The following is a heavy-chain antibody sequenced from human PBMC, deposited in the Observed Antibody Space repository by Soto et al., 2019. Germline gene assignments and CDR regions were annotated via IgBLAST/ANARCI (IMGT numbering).Heavy chain of an antibody. V-gene: IGHV3-23*01. Sequence: VQLLESGGGLVQPGGSLRLSCAASGFSFSSYAMGWVRQAPGKGLEWVSIISATDVATYYADSVKGHFIIARDDSRRTLFLQMNSLGAEDTAVYHCVKDVYSGSSGQFDLWGQGTLVTVSS. D-gene: IGHD1-26*01. CDR1: GFSFSSYA. CDR3: VKDVYSGSSGQFDL. CDR2: ISATDVAT. J-gene: IGHJ5*02.